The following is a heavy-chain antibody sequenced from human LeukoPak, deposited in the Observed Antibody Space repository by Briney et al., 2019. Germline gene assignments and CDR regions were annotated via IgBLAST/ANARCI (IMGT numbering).Heavy chain of an antibody. CDR3: ARDNGYYYDSSGPSDAFDI. D-gene: IGHD3-22*01. V-gene: IGHV1-69*05. CDR1: GYTFTSYD. Sequence: GASVKVSCKASGYTFTSYDINWVRQAPGQGLEWMGGIIPIFGTANYAQKFQGRVTISTDESTSTADMELSSLRSEDTAVYYCARDNGYYYDSSGPSDAFDIWGQGTMVTVSS. CDR2: IIPIFGTA. J-gene: IGHJ3*02.